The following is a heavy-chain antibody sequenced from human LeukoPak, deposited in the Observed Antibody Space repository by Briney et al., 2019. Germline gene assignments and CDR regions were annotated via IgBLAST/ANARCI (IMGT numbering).Heavy chain of an antibody. V-gene: IGHV1-18*01. J-gene: IGHJ4*02. CDR3: ARDQRMYYYDSSGYYGLDY. CDR1: GYTFTSYG. Sequence: ASVKVSCKASGYTFTSYGISWVRQAPGQGLEWMGWISAYNGNTNYAQKLQGRVTMTTDTSTSTAYMELRSLRSDDTAVYYCARDQRMYYYDSSGYYGLDYWGQGTLATVSS. D-gene: IGHD3-22*01. CDR2: ISAYNGNT.